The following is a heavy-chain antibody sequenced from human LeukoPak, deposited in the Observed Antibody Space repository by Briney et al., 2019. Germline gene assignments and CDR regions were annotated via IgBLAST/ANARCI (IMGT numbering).Heavy chain of an antibody. CDR2: IYTSGST. V-gene: IGHV4-61*02. J-gene: IGHJ1*01. D-gene: IGHD6-13*01. CDR1: GGSISSGSYY. Sequence: SQTLSLTCTVSGGSISSGSYYWSWIRQPAGKGLEWIGRIYTSGSTNYNPSLKSRVTISVDTSKNQFSLKLSSVTAADTAVYYCARLSGGSSPSYFQHWGQGTLVTVSS. CDR3: ARLSGGSSPSYFQH.